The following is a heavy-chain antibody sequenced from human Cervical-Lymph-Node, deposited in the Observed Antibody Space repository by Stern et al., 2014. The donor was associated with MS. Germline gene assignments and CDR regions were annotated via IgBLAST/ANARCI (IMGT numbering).Heavy chain of an antibody. D-gene: IGHD6-13*01. CDR2: IFPVFGTP. CDR3: ALSSETSDRWYSLGYDL. Sequence: VQLEESGAEVTKPGSSVKVSCKASVGTFSKFPSSWVRQAPGQGLEWMGGIFPVFGTPTYAQEFRGRVTITADVSTSTVYMELSSLRSDDTAVYYCALSSETSDRWYSLGYDLWGQGTLVTVSS. J-gene: IGHJ5*02. V-gene: IGHV1-69*01. CDR1: VGTFSKFP.